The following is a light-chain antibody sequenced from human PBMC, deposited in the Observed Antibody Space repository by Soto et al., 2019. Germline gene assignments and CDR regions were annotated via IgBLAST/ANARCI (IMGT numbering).Light chain of an antibody. CDR1: QSISNF. CDR3: QHFYTYPVT. Sequence: DIQMTQSPSTLSASVGDRVTITCRASQSISNFLAWYQRRPGKAPKLLIYRASGLERGVPSRFIGGGSGTEFPLTLSSLQPDDFATYFCQHFYTYPVTFGRGTKVEIK. CDR2: RAS. J-gene: IGKJ4*01. V-gene: IGKV1-5*03.